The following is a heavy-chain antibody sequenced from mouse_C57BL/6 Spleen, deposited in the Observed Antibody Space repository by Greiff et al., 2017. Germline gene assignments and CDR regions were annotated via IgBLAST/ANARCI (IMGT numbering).Heavy chain of an antibody. Sequence: LVESGAELVRPGASVTLSCKASGYTFTDYEMHWVKQTPVHGLEWIGAIDPETGGTAYNQKFKGKAILTADKSSSTAYMELRSLTSEDSAVYYCTRRYFDYWGQGTTRTVSS. CDR1: GYTFTDYE. V-gene: IGHV1-15*01. CDR2: IDPETGGT. CDR3: TRRYFDY. J-gene: IGHJ2*01.